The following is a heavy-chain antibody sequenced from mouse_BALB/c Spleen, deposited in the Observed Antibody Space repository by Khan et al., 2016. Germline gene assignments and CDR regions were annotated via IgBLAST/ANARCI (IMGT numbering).Heavy chain of an antibody. J-gene: IGHJ3*01. CDR1: GFTFTDYY. Sequence: VALVESGGGLVQPGGSLRLSCATSGFTFTDYYMSWVRQPPGKALEWLGFIRNKANGYTTEYSASVKGRFTISRDNSHSILYLQMNTLRAEDSATYYCARGLLRGGFADWGQGNLGTVSA. D-gene: IGHD1-1*01. CDR3: ARGLLRGGFAD. CDR2: IRNKANGYTT. V-gene: IGHV7-3*02.